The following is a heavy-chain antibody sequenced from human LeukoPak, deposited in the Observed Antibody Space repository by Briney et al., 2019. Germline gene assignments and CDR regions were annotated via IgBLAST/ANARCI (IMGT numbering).Heavy chain of an antibody. CDR1: EFTFSTYS. CDR2: ISSSSSYI. Sequence: GGSLRLSCAASEFTFSTYSMNWVRQAPGKGLEWVSSISSSSSYIYYADSVKGRFTISRDNSKNTLYLQMNSLRAEDTAVYYCAKERRDYYGSGRRGTRYYFDYWGQGTLVTVSS. D-gene: IGHD3-10*01. CDR3: AKERRDYYGSGRRGTRYYFDY. J-gene: IGHJ4*02. V-gene: IGHV3-21*04.